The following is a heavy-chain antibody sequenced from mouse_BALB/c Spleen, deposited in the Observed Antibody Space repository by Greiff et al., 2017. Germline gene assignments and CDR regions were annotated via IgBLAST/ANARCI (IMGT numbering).Heavy chain of an antibody. J-gene: IGHJ4*01. D-gene: IGHD2-13*01. CDR2: ISDGGSYT. Sequence: EVKLVESGGGLVKPGGSLKLSCAASGFTFSDYYMSWVRQTPEKRLEWVATISDGGSYTYYPDSVKGRFTISRDNAKNNLYLQMSSLKSEDTAMYCGARVYGDYGYAMDYWGQGTSVTVSS. CDR1: GFTFSDYY. CDR3: ARVYGDYGYAMDY. V-gene: IGHV5-4*02.